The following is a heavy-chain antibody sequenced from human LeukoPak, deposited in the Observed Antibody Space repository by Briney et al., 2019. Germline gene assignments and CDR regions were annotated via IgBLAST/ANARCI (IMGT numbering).Heavy chain of an antibody. D-gene: IGHD3-22*01. CDR2: ISYDGSNK. CDR1: GFTFSSYA. V-gene: IGHV3-30-3*01. Sequence: GGSLRLSCAASGFTFSSYAMHWVRQAPGKGLEWVAVISYDGSNKYYADSVKGRFTISRDNAKNSLYLQMNSLRAEDTAVYYCASPYYYDSSGYYYETANYYYYGMDVWGQGTTVTVSS. J-gene: IGHJ6*02. CDR3: ASPYYYDSSGYYYETANYYYYGMDV.